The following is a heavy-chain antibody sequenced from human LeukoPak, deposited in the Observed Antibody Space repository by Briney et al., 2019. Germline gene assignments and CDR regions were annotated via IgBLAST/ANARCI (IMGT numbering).Heavy chain of an antibody. D-gene: IGHD5-24*01. J-gene: IGHJ4*02. CDR3: ARYAKRGLDS. CDR2: IKQDGSEK. CDR1: GFTFSTYW. Sequence: PGGSLRLSCAASGFTFSTYWMTWVRQAPGKGLEWVANIKQDGSEKYYVDSVKGRFTISRVNSKNILYLQMNSLRAEDTAVYYCARYAKRGLDSWGQGTLVTVSS. V-gene: IGHV3-7*03.